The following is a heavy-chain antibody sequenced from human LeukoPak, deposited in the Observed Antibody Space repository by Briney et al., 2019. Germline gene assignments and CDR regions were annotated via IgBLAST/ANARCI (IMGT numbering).Heavy chain of an antibody. Sequence: SVKVSCKASGGTFSRYATSWVRQAPGQGLEWMGGIIPMFGIANYAQKFQGRVTITADESTSTAYMELSSLRSEDTAVYYCARDRPYTGGWRGFDYWGQGTLVAVSS. CDR1: GGTFSRYA. D-gene: IGHD6-19*01. CDR3: ARDRPYTGGWRGFDY. J-gene: IGHJ4*02. CDR2: IIPMFGIA. V-gene: IGHV1-69*13.